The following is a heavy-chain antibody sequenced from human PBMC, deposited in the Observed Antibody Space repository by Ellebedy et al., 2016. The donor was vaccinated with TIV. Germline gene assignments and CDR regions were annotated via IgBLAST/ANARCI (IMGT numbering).Heavy chain of an antibody. J-gene: IGHJ3*02. Sequence: GSLRLXCTVPGGSISSSSYYWAWIRQSPGRGLEWIGSIYYTGSTNYNPSLKSRVTISADTSRNQFSLKVRSATAADTAVYYCATSGEPRSFDAFAIWGQGTMVTVSS. CDR1: GGSISSSSYY. CDR2: IYYTGST. D-gene: IGHD7-27*01. V-gene: IGHV4-39*01. CDR3: ATSGEPRSFDAFAI.